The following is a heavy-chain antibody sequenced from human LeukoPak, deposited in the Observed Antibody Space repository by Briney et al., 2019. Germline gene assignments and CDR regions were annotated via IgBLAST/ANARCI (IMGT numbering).Heavy chain of an antibody. CDR1: GFTFSSYP. CDR3: ANIHSPPLLFFDY. Sequence: PGGSLRLSCAASGFTFSSYPMHWVRQIPGERPEWVSSISGDTTYIYYADSVKGRFTISRDNSKNTLYLQMNSLRAEDTAVYYCANIHSPPLLFFDYWGQGTLVTVSS. D-gene: IGHD6-13*01. CDR2: ISGDTTYI. V-gene: IGHV3-21*04. J-gene: IGHJ4*02.